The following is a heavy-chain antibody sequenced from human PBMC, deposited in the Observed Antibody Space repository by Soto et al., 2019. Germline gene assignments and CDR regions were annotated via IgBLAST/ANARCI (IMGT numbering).Heavy chain of an antibody. V-gene: IGHV1-46*03. D-gene: IGHD1-26*01. CDR2: INPAGDTT. CDR3: ARDRTGAAYFDY. Sequence: QVQLVQSGAEVKKPGTSVKVSCKASGFTVTNYYRHWLRLAPGQGPEWMGLINPAGDTTSFAPKFRGRVTVTRHTSTSTIYMEMRGLRSDDTAFYHCARDRTGAAYFDYWGQGTLVTVS. CDR1: GFTVTNYY. J-gene: IGHJ4*02.